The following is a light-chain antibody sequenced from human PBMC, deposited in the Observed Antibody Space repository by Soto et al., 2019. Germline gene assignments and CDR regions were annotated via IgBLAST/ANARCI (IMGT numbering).Light chain of an antibody. V-gene: IGKV3-15*01. CDR1: QSVSSN. J-gene: IGKJ1*01. Sequence: DIVMTQSPATLSVSPGERATLACGASQSVSSNLAWYQQKPGQAPRLLIYGASTRATGIPARFSGSGSGTEFTLTISSLQSEDFAVYYCQQYNNWPQTFGQGTKVDI. CDR2: GAS. CDR3: QQYNNWPQT.